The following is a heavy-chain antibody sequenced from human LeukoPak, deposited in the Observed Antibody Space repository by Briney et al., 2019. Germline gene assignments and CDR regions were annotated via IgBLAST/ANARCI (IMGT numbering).Heavy chain of an antibody. CDR1: GLTFSDYW. D-gene: IGHD2-15*01. CDR2: ISNDGRST. J-gene: IGHJ4*02. V-gene: IGHV3-74*01. CDR3: ARCSYDEIGGSCPDY. Sequence: TGGSLRLSCAASGLTFSDYWMHWVRRAPGKGLVWISRISNDGRSTYYVDSVKGRFTISRDNAKNTLFLQMNSLRAEDTAMYYCARCSYDEIGGSCPDYWGQGTLVTVSS.